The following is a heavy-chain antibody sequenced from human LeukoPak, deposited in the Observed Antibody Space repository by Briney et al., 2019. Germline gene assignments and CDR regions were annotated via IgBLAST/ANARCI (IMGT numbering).Heavy chain of an antibody. D-gene: IGHD6-13*01. CDR1: GYTFTSYD. J-gene: IGHJ5*02. V-gene: IGHV1-2*02. CDR3: ARDGEVIAAAGSNNWFDP. Sequence: ASVKVSCKASGYTFTSYDMHWVRQAPGQGLEWMGWINPNSGGTNYAQKFQGRVTMTRDTSISTAYMELSRLRSDDTAVYYCARDGEVIAAAGSNNWFDPWGQGTLVTVSS. CDR2: INPNSGGT.